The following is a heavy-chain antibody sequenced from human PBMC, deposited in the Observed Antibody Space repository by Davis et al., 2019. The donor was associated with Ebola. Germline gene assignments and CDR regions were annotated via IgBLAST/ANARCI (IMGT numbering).Heavy chain of an antibody. V-gene: IGHV3-30*02. CDR1: GFTFSSYG. CDR2: IRYDGSNK. Sequence: GESLKISCAASGFTFSSYGMHWVRQAPGKGLEWVAFIRYDGSNKYYADSVKGRFTISRDNSKNTLYLQMNSLRAEDTAVYYCAKAKTTVTTYGDYWGQGTLVTVSS. D-gene: IGHD4-17*01. J-gene: IGHJ4*02. CDR3: AKAKTTVTTYGDY.